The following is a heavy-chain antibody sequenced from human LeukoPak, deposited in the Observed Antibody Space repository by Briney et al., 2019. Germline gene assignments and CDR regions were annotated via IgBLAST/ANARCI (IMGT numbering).Heavy chain of an antibody. D-gene: IGHD5-24*01. Sequence: PSETLSLTCAVSGGSFIGSYCSWLRQTPGKGLEWIGEINHSGTANYNPSLKSRVSIVEDTSTKQFILKLTSVTAADTAVYYCARNILDGNTWGALGVWGQGTVVAVSS. CDR1: GGSFIGSY. CDR2: INHSGTA. J-gene: IGHJ3*01. CDR3: ARNILDGNTWGALGV. V-gene: IGHV4-34*01.